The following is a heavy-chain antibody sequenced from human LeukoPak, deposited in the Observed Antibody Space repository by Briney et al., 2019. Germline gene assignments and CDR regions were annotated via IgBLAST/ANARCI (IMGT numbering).Heavy chain of an antibody. J-gene: IGHJ3*02. CDR2: IYASGST. V-gene: IGHV4-4*07. Sequence: SETLSLTCTVSGGSISSYYWSWIRQPPGKGLEWIVRIYASGSTNYNPSLKSRVTMSVDTSKNQFSLKLTSVTAADTAVYYCAREYSSSSGKNAFDIWGQGTMVTVSS. CDR3: AREYSSSSGKNAFDI. CDR1: GGSISSYY. D-gene: IGHD6-6*01.